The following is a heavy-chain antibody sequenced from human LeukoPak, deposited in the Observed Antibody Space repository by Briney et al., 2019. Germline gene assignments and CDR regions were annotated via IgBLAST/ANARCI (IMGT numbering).Heavy chain of an antibody. Sequence: PGGSLRLSCAASGFTFSSYWMSWVRQAPGKGLEWVANIKQDGSEKYYVDSVKGRFTISRDNAKNSLYLQMNSLRAEDTAVYYCARGEPTWIQLWSYYYYYMDVWGKGTTVTVSS. CDR3: ARGEPTWIQLWSYYYYYMDV. CDR1: GFTFSSYW. J-gene: IGHJ6*03. CDR2: IKQDGSEK. D-gene: IGHD5-18*01. V-gene: IGHV3-7*01.